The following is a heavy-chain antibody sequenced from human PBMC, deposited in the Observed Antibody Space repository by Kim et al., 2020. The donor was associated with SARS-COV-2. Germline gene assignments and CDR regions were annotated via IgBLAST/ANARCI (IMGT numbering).Heavy chain of an antibody. CDR3: AKEPGWDYYGSGSYQLPY. Sequence: GGSLRLSCAASGFTFSSYAMSWVRQAPGKGLEWVSAISGSGGSTYYADSVKGRFTISRDNSKNTLYLQMNSLRAEDTAVYYCAKEPGWDYYGSGSYQLPYWGQGTLVTVSS. CDR1: GFTFSSYA. D-gene: IGHD3-10*01. J-gene: IGHJ4*02. CDR2: ISGSGGST. V-gene: IGHV3-23*01.